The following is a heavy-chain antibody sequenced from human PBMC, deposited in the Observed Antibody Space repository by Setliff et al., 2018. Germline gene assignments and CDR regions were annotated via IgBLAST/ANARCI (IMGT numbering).Heavy chain of an antibody. J-gene: IGHJ6*03. CDR2: ISGIGSTI. V-gene: IGHV3-11*04. CDR1: GFTFSDHS. D-gene: IGHD3-22*01. CDR3: ATNPRKGRSGGYYYDDPYYYYMDV. Sequence: PGGSLRLSCAASGFTFSDHSMTWIRQAPGKGLEWVSYISGIGSTIYYADSVKGRFTISRDDAKNSLFLQMNSLRAEDTAVYYCATNPRKGRSGGYYYDDPYYYYMDVWGKGTTVTVSS.